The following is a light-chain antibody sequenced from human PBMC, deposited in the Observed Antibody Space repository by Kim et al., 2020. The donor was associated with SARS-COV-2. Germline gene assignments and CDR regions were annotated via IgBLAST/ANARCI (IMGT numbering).Light chain of an antibody. CDR2: WAS. J-gene: IGKJ2*01. V-gene: IGKV4-1*01. Sequence: RATINCKSSQSVLYSSNNKNYVAWYQQKPGQPPKLLIYWASTREYGVPDRFSGSGSGTDFTLTISSLQAEDVAVYYCQQYYSTPYTFGQGTKLEI. CDR3: QQYYSTPYT. CDR1: QSVLYSSNNKNY.